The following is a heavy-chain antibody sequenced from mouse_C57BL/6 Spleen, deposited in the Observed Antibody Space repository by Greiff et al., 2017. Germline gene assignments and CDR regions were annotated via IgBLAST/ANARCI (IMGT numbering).Heavy chain of an antibody. D-gene: IGHD3-2*02. V-gene: IGHV1-42*01. CDR3: ASGSGLLPYYYAMDY. CDR1: GYSFTGYY. J-gene: IGHJ4*01. Sequence: EVPLQESGPELVKPGASVKISCKASGYSFTGYYMNWVKQSPEKSLEWIGEIIPSTGGTTYNQKFKAKATLTVDKSSSTAYMQLKSLPSEDSAVYYCASGSGLLPYYYAMDYWGQGTSVTVSS. CDR2: IIPSTGGT.